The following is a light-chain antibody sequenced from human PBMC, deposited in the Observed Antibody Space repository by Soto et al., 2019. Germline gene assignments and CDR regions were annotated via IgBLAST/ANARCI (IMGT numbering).Light chain of an antibody. Sequence: QSALTQPASVSGSPGQSITISCTGTSSDVGSYTLVSWYQQHPGKAPKLMIYEGSKRPSGVSNRFSGSKSGNTASLTISGLQAEDEADYYCCSYAGSSTSVVFGGGTQLTVL. CDR3: CSYAGSSTSVV. V-gene: IGLV2-23*01. CDR2: EGS. J-gene: IGLJ2*01. CDR1: SSDVGSYTL.